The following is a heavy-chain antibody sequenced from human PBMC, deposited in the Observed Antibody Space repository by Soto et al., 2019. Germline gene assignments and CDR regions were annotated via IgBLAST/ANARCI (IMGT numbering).Heavy chain of an antibody. V-gene: IGHV1-69*01. CDR2: IIPIFGTA. J-gene: IGHJ6*02. CDR3: ASIAGWIPRQPYYYYYYGMDV. CDR1: GGTFSSYA. Sequence: QVQLVQSGAEVKKPGSSVKVSCKASGGTFSSYAISWVRQAPGQGLEWMGGIIPIFGTANYAQKFQGRVTITADESTSTAYMELSSLRSEDTAVYYCASIAGWIPRQPYYYYYYGMDVWGQGTTVTVSS. D-gene: IGHD5-18*01.